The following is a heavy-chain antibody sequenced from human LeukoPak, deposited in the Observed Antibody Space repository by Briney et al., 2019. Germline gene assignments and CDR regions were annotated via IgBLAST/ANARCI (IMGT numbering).Heavy chain of an antibody. D-gene: IGHD6-19*01. CDR1: GFTFSSYG. Sequence: GRSLRLSCAASGFTFSSYGMHWVRQAPGKGLEWVAVISYDGSNKYYADSVKGRFTISRDNSKNTLYLQMNSLRAEDTAVHYCAKDSGIAVAGIFDYWGQGTLVTVSS. CDR2: ISYDGSNK. CDR3: AKDSGIAVAGIFDY. V-gene: IGHV3-30*18. J-gene: IGHJ4*02.